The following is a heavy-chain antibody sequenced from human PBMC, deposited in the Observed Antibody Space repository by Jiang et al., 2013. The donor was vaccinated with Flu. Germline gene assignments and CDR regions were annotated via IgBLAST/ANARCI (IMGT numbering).Heavy chain of an antibody. J-gene: IGHJ4*02. CDR3: ATLRGSSYDTYLADY. V-gene: IGHV3-30*02. Sequence: QLLESGGGVVQPGGSLRLSCEASGFTFSYYAMSWVRRAPGKGLEWMASIRFDGTDKYYAESVKGRFTISRDNSKNTLYLQMNSLRAEDTSVYYCATLRGSSYDTYLADYWGQGTLV. D-gene: IGHD2-2*01. CDR1: GFTFSYYA. CDR2: IRFDGTDK.